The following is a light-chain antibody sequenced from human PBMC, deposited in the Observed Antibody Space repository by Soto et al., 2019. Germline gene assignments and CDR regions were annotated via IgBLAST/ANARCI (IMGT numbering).Light chain of an antibody. CDR1: QSVSSRY. V-gene: IGKV3-20*01. Sequence: EIVLTQSPGTLSLSPGERATLSCRASQSVSSRYLAWYQQKPGQAPRLLIYGASSRATGIPDRFSGSGSGTDVTLTISRLEPEDFAVYYCQQYGSSLTWTFGQGTKVEIK. J-gene: IGKJ1*01. CDR2: GAS. CDR3: QQYGSSLTWT.